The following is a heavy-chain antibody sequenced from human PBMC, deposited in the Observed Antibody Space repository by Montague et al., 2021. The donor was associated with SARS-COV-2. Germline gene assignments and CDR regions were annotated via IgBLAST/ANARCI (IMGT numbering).Heavy chain of an antibody. V-gene: IGHV4-59*01. Sequence: SETLSLTCSVSGDSISCYYYNWIRQTPGKGLEWIGEAYYVPSTXXTNTXXXPSLKRGVTISLDTSKNQFSMNLSSVTAADTTVYYCSRAWRFGQGNGLDIWGQGTMVTVSS. J-gene: IGHJ3*02. CDR3: SRAWRFGQGNGLDI. CDR2: AYYVPST. D-gene: IGHD2-8*01. CDR1: GDSISCYY.